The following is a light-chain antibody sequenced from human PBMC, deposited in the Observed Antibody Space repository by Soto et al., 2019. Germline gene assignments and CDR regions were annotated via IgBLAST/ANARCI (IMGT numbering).Light chain of an antibody. V-gene: IGKV3-20*01. Sequence: EIVLTQSPGTLSLSPGERATLSCTASQSISSGYLAWYQQKPGQAPRLLIYGASSRATGIPDRFSGSGSETDFTLTISRLEPEDFAVYYSQRYGTSLPWTFGQGTKVEIK. CDR1: QSISSGY. J-gene: IGKJ1*01. CDR2: GAS. CDR3: QRYGTSLPWT.